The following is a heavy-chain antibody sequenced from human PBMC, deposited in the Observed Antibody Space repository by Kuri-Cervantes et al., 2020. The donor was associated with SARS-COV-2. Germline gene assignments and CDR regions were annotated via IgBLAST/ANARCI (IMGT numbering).Heavy chain of an antibody. V-gene: IGHV3-23*01. Sequence: GGSLRLSCAASGFTFSSYAMSWVRQAPGKGLEWVSAIRGSGGSTYYADSVKGRFTISRDNSKNTLYLQMNSLRAEDTAVYYCAKDLTIAVAGFNWYFDLWGRGTLVTVSS. J-gene: IGHJ2*01. CDR3: AKDLTIAVAGFNWYFDL. D-gene: IGHD6-19*01. CDR2: IRGSGGST. CDR1: GFTFSSYA.